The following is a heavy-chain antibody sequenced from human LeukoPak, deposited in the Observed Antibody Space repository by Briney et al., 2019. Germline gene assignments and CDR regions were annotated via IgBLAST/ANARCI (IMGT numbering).Heavy chain of an antibody. Sequence: GGSLRLSCVASGFTFSSYEMNWVRQAPGKGLEWLSYITSSDSTTHYADSVKGRFTISRDDAQNSLYLQMNSLRVEDTAVYYCAKGYYASGSYGWFDPWGQGTLVTVSS. CDR2: ITSSDSTT. D-gene: IGHD3-10*01. CDR3: AKGYYASGSYGWFDP. CDR1: GFTFSSYE. J-gene: IGHJ5*02. V-gene: IGHV3-48*03.